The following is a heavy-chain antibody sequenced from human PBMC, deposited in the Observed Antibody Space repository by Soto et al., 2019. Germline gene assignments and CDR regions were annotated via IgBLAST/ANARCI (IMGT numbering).Heavy chain of an antibody. D-gene: IGHD2-15*01. CDR1: GFTFSSYW. V-gene: IGHV3-7*01. CDR2: MKQDGSQK. J-gene: IGHJ2*01. Sequence: EVQLVESGGGLVQPGGSLRLSCVASGFTFSSYWMTWVRQAPGKGLEWVANMKQDGSQKYYVDSVKGRFTISRDNAKNSLYLQMNSLRVEDTAVYYCARGWDGGNTDWYSDLWGRGTLVIVSS. CDR3: ARGWDGGNTDWYSDL.